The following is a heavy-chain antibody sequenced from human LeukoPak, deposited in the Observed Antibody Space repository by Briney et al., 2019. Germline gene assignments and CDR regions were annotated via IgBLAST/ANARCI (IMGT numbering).Heavy chain of an antibody. CDR1: GGSFSGYY. V-gene: IGHV4-34*01. CDR3: ARNGGTTTIIVRRNWFDP. CDR2: INHSGST. D-gene: IGHD3-22*01. J-gene: IGHJ5*02. Sequence: KPSETLSLTCAVYGGSFSGYYWSWIRQPPGKGLEWIGEINHSGSTNYNPSLKSRVTISVDTSKNQFSLKLSSVTAADTAVYYCARNGGTTTIIVRRNWFDPWGQGTLVTVSS.